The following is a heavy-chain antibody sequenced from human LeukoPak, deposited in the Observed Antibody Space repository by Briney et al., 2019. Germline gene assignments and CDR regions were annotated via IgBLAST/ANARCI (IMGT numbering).Heavy chain of an antibody. CDR2: ISGSGGST. CDR3: AREGYYDSSGYYSRYAFDI. J-gene: IGHJ3*02. Sequence: GGSLRLSCAASGFTFSSYAMSWVRQAPGKGLEWVSAISGSGGSTYYADSVKGRFTISRDNARNSLYLQMNSLRAEDTAVYYCAREGYYDSSGYYSRYAFDIWGQGTMVTVSS. V-gene: IGHV3-23*01. D-gene: IGHD3-22*01. CDR1: GFTFSSYA.